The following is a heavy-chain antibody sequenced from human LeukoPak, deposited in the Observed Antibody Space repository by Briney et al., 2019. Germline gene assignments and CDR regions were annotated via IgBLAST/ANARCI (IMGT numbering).Heavy chain of an antibody. Sequence: ASETLSLTCTVSGGSVSSGSYYWSWIRQPPGKGLEWIGYIYYSGSTNYNPSLKSRVTISVDTSKNQFSLKLSSVTAADTAVYYCAREADDYSNPNWFDPWGQGTLVTVSS. CDR1: GGSVSSGSYY. CDR3: AREADDYSNPNWFDP. J-gene: IGHJ5*02. D-gene: IGHD4-11*01. CDR2: IYYSGST. V-gene: IGHV4-61*01.